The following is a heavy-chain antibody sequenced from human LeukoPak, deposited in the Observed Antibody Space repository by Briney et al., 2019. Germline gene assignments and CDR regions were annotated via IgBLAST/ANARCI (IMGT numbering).Heavy chain of an antibody. J-gene: IGHJ4*02. D-gene: IGHD6-19*01. Sequence: SETLSLTCTVSGGSISSVGYFWSWIRQNPGKGLEYIGYIFNTGRASYNPSLRSRVTMSVDTPNNQFSLRLISVTAADTAVYYCASGQWLVRRDYWGQGTLVTVSS. CDR1: GGSISSVGYF. CDR3: ASGQWLVRRDY. CDR2: IFNTGRA. V-gene: IGHV4-31*03.